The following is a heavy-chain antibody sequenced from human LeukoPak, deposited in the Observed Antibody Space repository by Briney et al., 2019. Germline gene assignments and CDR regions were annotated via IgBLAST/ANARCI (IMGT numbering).Heavy chain of an antibody. CDR2: IKLDGSTK. V-gene: IGHV3-7*01. Sequence: HPGGSLRLSCAASGLIFSNYWMSWVRQAPGKGLEWVANIKLDGSTKDYVDSVKGRFTISRDNAKNSLYLQMNSLRGDDTAVYYCATVAGDCSGGRCYPLRFDYWGQGTLVTVSS. CDR1: GLIFSNYW. D-gene: IGHD2-15*01. CDR3: ATVAGDCSGGRCYPLRFDY. J-gene: IGHJ4*02.